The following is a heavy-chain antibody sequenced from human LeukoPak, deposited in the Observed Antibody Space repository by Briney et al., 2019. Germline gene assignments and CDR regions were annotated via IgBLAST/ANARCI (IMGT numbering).Heavy chain of an antibody. Sequence: SVKVSCKASGGTFISYAISWVRQAPGQGLEWMGRIIPIFGTANYAQKFQGRVTITTDESTSTAYMELSSLRSEDTAVYYCARDPGYSSSWYNWFDPWGQGTLVTVSS. CDR2: IIPIFGTA. V-gene: IGHV1-69*05. CDR1: GGTFISYA. D-gene: IGHD6-13*01. CDR3: ARDPGYSSSWYNWFDP. J-gene: IGHJ5*02.